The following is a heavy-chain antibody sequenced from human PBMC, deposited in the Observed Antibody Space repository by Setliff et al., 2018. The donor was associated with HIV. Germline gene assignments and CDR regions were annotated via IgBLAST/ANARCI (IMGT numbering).Heavy chain of an antibody. CDR2: IYHSGST. J-gene: IGHJ5*02. D-gene: IGHD2-15*01. CDR3: SRLTRSSSNSYRGRFDP. Sequence: PSETLSLTCTVSGDSISSSAYYWGWIRQPPGKGLEWIGEIYHSGSTNYNPSLKSRVTISVDTSKNQFSLKLSSVTAADTAVYFCSRLTRSSSNSYRGRFDPWGQGTLVTVSS. V-gene: IGHV4-39*01. CDR1: GDSISSSAYY.